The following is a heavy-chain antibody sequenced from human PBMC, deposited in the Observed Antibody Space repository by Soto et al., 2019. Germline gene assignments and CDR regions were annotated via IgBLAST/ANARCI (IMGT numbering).Heavy chain of an antibody. CDR3: GKDTLDCSGGDCPLYYYYGMDV. Sequence: PGGPLRLSCAASGFTFRSYGMHWVRQAPGKGLEWLAVISNDGTNKYLADSVKGRLTLSRDNSRNTLSLEINNLRPEDTAVYYCGKDTLDCSGGDCPLYYYYGMDVWGQGTTVTVSS. D-gene: IGHD2-15*01. J-gene: IGHJ6*02. CDR2: ISNDGTNK. V-gene: IGHV3-30*18. CDR1: GFTFRSYG.